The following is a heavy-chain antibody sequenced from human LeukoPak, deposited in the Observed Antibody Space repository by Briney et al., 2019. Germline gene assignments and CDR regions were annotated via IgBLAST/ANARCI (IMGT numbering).Heavy chain of an antibody. J-gene: IGHJ3*01. CDR1: GYTFTGYY. V-gene: IGHV1-2*07. D-gene: IGHD3-22*01. CDR3: ARGRHNYYDSSGIFDV. CDR2: INPNSGGT. Sequence: ASVKVSCKASGYTFTGYYMHWVRQAPGQGLEWMGWINPNSGGTNSAHKFQGRVTMTRDTSISTAYMELNRLRSDDTAVYYCARGRHNYYDSSGIFDVWGQGTMVTVSS.